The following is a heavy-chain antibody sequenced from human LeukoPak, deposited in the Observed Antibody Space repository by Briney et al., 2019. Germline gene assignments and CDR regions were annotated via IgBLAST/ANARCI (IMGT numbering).Heavy chain of an antibody. V-gene: IGHV3-23*01. CDR1: GFTFSSYA. D-gene: IGHD4-11*01. CDR2: ISDSTGRT. Sequence: GGSLRPSCAASGFTFSSYAMNWVRQAPGKGLEWVSSISDSTGRTYYADSVKGRFTVSRDNSKNTLYLQMNSLRAEDTAVYYCARGMTSDYWGQGTLVTVSS. CDR3: ARGMTSDY. J-gene: IGHJ4*02.